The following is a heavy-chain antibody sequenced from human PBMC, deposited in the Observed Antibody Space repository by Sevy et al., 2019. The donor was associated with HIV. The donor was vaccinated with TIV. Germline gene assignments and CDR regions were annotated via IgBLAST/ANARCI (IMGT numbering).Heavy chain of an antibody. CDR2: MKEDGSDK. V-gene: IGHV3-7*01. Sequence: GGSLRLSCAASGFTFSYAWMNWVRQAPGKGLEWVATMKEDGSDKDYVDSVKGRFTISRDNAKNSLYLQMNSLRAEDTAVYYCVREGVGGYSYSLDCWGQGTLVTVSS. J-gene: IGHJ4*02. CDR3: VREGVGGYSYSLDC. CDR1: GFTFSYAW. D-gene: IGHD5-18*01.